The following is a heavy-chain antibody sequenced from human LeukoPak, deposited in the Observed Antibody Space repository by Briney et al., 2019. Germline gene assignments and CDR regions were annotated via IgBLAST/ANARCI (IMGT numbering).Heavy chain of an antibody. J-gene: IGHJ4*02. Sequence: AGSLRLSCAASGFTFSDYYMSWIRQAPGKGLEWVSYISSSGSTIYYADSVKGRFTISRDNAKNSLYLQMSSLRAEDTAVYYCAREGGAIGSGWVAFDYWGQGTLVTVSS. CDR1: GFTFSDYY. V-gene: IGHV3-11*01. D-gene: IGHD6-19*01. CDR3: AREGGAIGSGWVAFDY. CDR2: ISSSGSTI.